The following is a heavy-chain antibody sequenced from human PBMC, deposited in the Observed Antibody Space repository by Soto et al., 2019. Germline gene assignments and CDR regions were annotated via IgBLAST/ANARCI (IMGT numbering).Heavy chain of an antibody. V-gene: IGHV3-30*18. J-gene: IGHJ4*02. Sequence: GGSLRLSCAASGFTLRSYGMHWVRQAPGKGLEWVAVISYDGSNKYYADSVKGRFTISRDNSKNTLYLQMNSLRAEDTAVYYCAKESYGDYVWDYWGQGTLVTVSS. D-gene: IGHD4-17*01. CDR3: AKESYGDYVWDY. CDR2: ISYDGSNK. CDR1: GFTLRSYG.